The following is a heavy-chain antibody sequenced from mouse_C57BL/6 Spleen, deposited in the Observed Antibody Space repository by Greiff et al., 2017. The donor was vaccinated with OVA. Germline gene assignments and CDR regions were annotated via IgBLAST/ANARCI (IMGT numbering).Heavy chain of an antibody. D-gene: IGHD3-2*02. J-gene: IGHJ2*01. CDR2: ISSGGSYT. CDR1: GFTFSSYG. Sequence: DVKLVESGGDLVKPGGSLKLSCAASGFTFSSYGMSWVRQTPDKRLEWVATISSGGSYTYYPDSVKGRFTISRENAKNTLYLQMSSLKSEDTAMYYCATLTLDSSGYFFDYWGQGTTLTVSS. CDR3: ATLTLDSSGYFFDY. V-gene: IGHV5-6*02.